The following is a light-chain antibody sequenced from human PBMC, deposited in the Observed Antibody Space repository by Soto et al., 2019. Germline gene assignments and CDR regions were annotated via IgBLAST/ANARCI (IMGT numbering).Light chain of an antibody. CDR1: QSVSSRY. V-gene: IGKV3-20*01. J-gene: IGKJ2*01. CDR2: GAT. Sequence: EIVLTQSPGTLSSSLGERATLSCRASQSVSSRYLAWYQQKPGHPPMLLISGATSQPTGIPDRFSGSESGTDFTLTISRLEPEDCAVYYCQQYGSSPHTFGQGTKLEIK. CDR3: QQYGSSPHT.